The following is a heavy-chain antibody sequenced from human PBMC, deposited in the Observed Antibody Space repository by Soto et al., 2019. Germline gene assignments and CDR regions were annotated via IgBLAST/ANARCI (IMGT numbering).Heavy chain of an antibody. V-gene: IGHV4-4*02. J-gene: IGHJ6*02. CDR1: GGSIRSTNW. CDR3: ARDLDRYCSVTSCHAMDV. D-gene: IGHD2-15*01. CDR2: VYHNGTS. Sequence: VHLQESGPGLVKPSGTVPLTCVVSGGSIRSTNWWAWVRQTPGKGLEWIGEVYHNGTSNYNPSLKGRATISVDRSKDQVSLRLNSVIDADTAVYYCARDLDRYCSVTSCHAMDVWGQGTPVTVSS.